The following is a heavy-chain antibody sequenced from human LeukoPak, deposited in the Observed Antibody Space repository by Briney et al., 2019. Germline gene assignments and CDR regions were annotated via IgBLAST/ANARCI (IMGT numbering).Heavy chain of an antibody. D-gene: IGHD2-8*01. CDR2: ISGSGYST. Sequence: PGGSLRLSCAASGFSFSTYAMNWVRQAPGKGLEWVSSISGSGYSTYYADSVRGRFTISRVNSKNTLYLQMNSLGAEDTAVYYCATAFPNAHYFDYWGQGTLVTVSS. V-gene: IGHV3-23*01. CDR1: GFSFSTYA. CDR3: ATAFPNAHYFDY. J-gene: IGHJ4*02.